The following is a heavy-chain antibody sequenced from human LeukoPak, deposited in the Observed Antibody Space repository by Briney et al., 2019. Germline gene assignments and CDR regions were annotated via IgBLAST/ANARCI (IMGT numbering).Heavy chain of an antibody. V-gene: IGHV1-2*02. CDR2: INPNSGGT. D-gene: IGHD6-13*01. CDR1: GYTFTGYY. J-gene: IGHJ5*02. Sequence: ASVKVSCKASGYTFTGYYMHWVRQAPGQGLEWMGWINPNSGGTNYAQKFQGRVTMTRDTSISTAYMELSRLRSDDTAVYYCARDGRIAAAEPGNWFDPWGQGTLVTVSS. CDR3: ARDGRIAAAEPGNWFDP.